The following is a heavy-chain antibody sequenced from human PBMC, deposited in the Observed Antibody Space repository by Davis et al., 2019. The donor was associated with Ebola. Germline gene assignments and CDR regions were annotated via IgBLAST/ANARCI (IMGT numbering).Heavy chain of an antibody. J-gene: IGHJ5*02. V-gene: IGHV1/OR15-3*01. CDR1: GYTFTGYY. CDR3: ASHRLGYCSGGSCYYWFDP. D-gene: IGHD2-15*01. Sequence: ASLKVSCNASGYTFTGYYMHWGRQAPGQRLEWMGWINAGNGNTKYSQKFQGRVTITADESTSTAYMELSSLRSEDTAVYYCASHRLGYCSGGSCYYWFDPWGQGTLVTVSS. CDR2: INAGNGNT.